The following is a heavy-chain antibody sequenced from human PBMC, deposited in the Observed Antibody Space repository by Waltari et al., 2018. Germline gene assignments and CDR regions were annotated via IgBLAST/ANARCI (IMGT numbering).Heavy chain of an antibody. CDR1: GFTFSTSG. D-gene: IGHD3-10*01. V-gene: IGHV3-30*03. CDR3: ARDPAYGALDY. J-gene: IGHJ4*02. CDR2: ISYDGSNK. Sequence: QVQLVESGGGVVQPGRSLRLSCAASGFTFSTSGMPWARQATGKGLEWVAVISYDGSNKYYADSVKGRFTISRDNAKNSLYLQMNSLRVEDTAVYYCARDPAYGALDYWGQGTQVTVSS.